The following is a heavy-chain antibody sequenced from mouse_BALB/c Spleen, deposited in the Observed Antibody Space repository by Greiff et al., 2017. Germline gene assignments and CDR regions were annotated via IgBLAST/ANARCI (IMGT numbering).Heavy chain of an antibody. CDR1: GYSITSDYA. V-gene: IGHV3-2*02. J-gene: IGHJ4*01. D-gene: IGHD2-14*01. CDR3: ARWERYDDYAMDY. CDR2: ISYSGST. Sequence: EVKLEESGPGLVKPSQSLSLTCTVTGYSITSDYAWNWIRQFPGNKLEWMGYISYSGSTSYNPSLKSRISITRDTSKNQFFLQLNSVTTEDTATYYCARWERYDDYAMDYWGQGTSVTVSS.